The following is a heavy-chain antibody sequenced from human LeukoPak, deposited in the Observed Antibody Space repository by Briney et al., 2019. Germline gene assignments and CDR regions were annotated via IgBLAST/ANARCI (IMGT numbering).Heavy chain of an antibody. J-gene: IGHJ1*01. CDR2: ISYDGSNK. CDR3: AKDGLAHGAAAHFQH. D-gene: IGHD1-26*01. CDR1: GFTFSSYG. V-gene: IGHV3-30*18. Sequence: GRSLRLSCAASGFTFSSYGMHWVRQAPGKGLEWVAVISYDGSNKYYADSVKGRFTISRDNSKNTLYLQMNSLRAEDTAVYYCAKDGLAHGAAAHFQHWGQGTLVTVSS.